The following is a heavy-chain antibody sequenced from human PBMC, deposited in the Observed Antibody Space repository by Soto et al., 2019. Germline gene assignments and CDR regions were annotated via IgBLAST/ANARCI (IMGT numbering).Heavy chain of an antibody. J-gene: IGHJ6*02. V-gene: IGHV1-69*13. CDR2: IIPIFGTA. D-gene: IGHD2-21*02. CDR1: GGTFSSYA. Sequence: GASVKVSCKASGGTFSSYAISWVRQAPGQGLEWMGGIIPIFGTANYAQKFQGRVTITADESTSTAYMELSSLRSEDTAVYYCARDSYCGGDCYSIHGMDVWGQGTTVTVSS. CDR3: ARDSYCGGDCYSIHGMDV.